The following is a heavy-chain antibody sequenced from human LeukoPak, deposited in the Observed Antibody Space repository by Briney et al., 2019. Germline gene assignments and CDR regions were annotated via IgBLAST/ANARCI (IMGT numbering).Heavy chain of an antibody. CDR1: GYTFSTNG. CDR3: ARDRGRAPFDP. J-gene: IGHJ5*02. Sequence: GASVKVSCKASGYTFSTNGISWVRQAPGQGPEWMGWISAYNGNTNYAQKLQGRVTMTTDTSTSTAYMELRSLRSDDTAVYYCARDRGRAPFDPWGQGTLVTVSS. CDR2: ISAYNGNT. V-gene: IGHV1-18*01. D-gene: IGHD3-10*01.